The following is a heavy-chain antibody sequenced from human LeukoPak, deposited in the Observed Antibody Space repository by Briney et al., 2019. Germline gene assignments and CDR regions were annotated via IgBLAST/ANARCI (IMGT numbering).Heavy chain of an antibody. CDR3: ASGRQLGY. V-gene: IGHV3-7*01. D-gene: IGHD6-13*01. CDR2: IKEDGSEK. Sequence: SLRLSCAASGFTFSSYAMHWVRQAPGKGLEWVANIKEDGSEKYYVDSVKGRFTISRDNARNSLYLQMNGLRAEDTAVYYCASGRQLGYWGQGTLVTVSS. CDR1: GFTFSSYA. J-gene: IGHJ4*02.